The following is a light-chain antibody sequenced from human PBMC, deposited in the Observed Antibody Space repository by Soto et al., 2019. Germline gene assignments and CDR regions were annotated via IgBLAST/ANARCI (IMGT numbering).Light chain of an antibody. J-gene: IGLJ2*01. V-gene: IGLV2-14*01. Sequence: QSALTQPASVSGSPGQSITISCTGTSSDVGGYNYVSWYEQHPGKAPKLMIYEVNNRPSGVSSRFSGSKSGNTASLTISGLQAEDEADYYCSSYASSYTVLFGGGTKVTVL. CDR2: EVN. CDR3: SSYASSYTVL. CDR1: SSDVGGYNY.